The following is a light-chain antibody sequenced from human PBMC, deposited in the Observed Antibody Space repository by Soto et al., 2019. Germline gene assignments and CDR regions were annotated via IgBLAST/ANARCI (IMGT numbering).Light chain of an antibody. V-gene: IGLV2-8*01. CDR1: SSDVGGYKY. CDR3: SSYAGSNNFV. Sequence: QSALTQPPSASGSPGQSVTISCTGTSSDVGGYKYVSWYQQHPGKAPKLMIYEVNKRPSGVPDRFSGSKSGNTASLTVSGLQAEDDAYYYCSSYAGSNNFVFGTGTKVTVL. CDR2: EVN. J-gene: IGLJ1*01.